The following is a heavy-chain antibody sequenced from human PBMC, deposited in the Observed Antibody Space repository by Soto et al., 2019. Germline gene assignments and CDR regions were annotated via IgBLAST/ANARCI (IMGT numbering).Heavy chain of an antibody. CDR1: GFTFSSYW. Sequence: RLSCAASGFTFSSYWMHWVRQAPGKGLVWVSRINSDGSSTSYADSVKGRFTISRDNAKNTLYLQMNSLRAEDTAVYYCARDTGYSSGPAYNWFDPWGQGTLVTVSS. CDR2: INSDGSST. CDR3: ARDTGYSSGPAYNWFDP. V-gene: IGHV3-74*01. J-gene: IGHJ5*02. D-gene: IGHD6-19*01.